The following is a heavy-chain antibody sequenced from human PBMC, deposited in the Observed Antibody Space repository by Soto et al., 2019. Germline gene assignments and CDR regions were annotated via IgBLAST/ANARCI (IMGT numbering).Heavy chain of an antibody. CDR1: GGSISSGGYY. Sequence: QVQLQESGPGLVKPSQTLSLTCTVSGGSISSGGYYWSWIRQHPGKGLEWIGYIYYSGSTYYNPSIKSRVTISVNPSKNPFAQKLRSVAGADTDVYYRAREEGYGDEHYYYGYCMDVWGQGTTVTVSS. CDR2: IYYSGST. V-gene: IGHV4-31*03. D-gene: IGHD4-17*01. J-gene: IGHJ6*02. CDR3: AREEGYGDEHYYYGYCMDV.